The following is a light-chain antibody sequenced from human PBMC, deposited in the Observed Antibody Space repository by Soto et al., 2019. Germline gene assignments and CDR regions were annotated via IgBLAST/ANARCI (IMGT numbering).Light chain of an antibody. V-gene: IGLV3-25*03. CDR3: QSADTTGPYV. J-gene: IGLJ1*01. CDR1: ALPKQH. Sequence: SYELTQPPSMSVSPGQTARITCSGDALPKQHNYWYQQKPGQAPVLMIYKDSVRPSGIPERFSGSSSGTSVTLTISGVQAEDEADYYCQSADTTGPYVFGTGTKVTVL. CDR2: KDS.